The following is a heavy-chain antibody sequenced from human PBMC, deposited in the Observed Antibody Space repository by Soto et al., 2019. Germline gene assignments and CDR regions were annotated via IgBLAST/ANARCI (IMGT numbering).Heavy chain of an antibody. J-gene: IGHJ4*02. D-gene: IGHD2-8*01. CDR1: GGSISSISDY. Sequence: SETLSLTCTVSGGSISSISDYWGWIRQPPGKGLEWIGSMYYSGSAYYNPSLKSRVTISVDTSKNQFSLKLSSVTAADTAVYYCARRFVSEIGYCTNGVCYVAYFDYWGQGTLVTVSS. V-gene: IGHV4-39*01. CDR3: ARRFVSEIGYCTNGVCYVAYFDY. CDR2: MYYSGSA.